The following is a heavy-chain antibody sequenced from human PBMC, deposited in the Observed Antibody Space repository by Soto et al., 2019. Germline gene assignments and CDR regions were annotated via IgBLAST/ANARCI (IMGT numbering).Heavy chain of an antibody. CDR3: ARSLTLGVVISFDY. J-gene: IGHJ4*02. D-gene: IGHD3-3*01. CDR1: GGSISRGGYY. V-gene: IGHV4-31*11. Sequence: SETLSLTCAVSGGSISRGGYYWSWIRQHPGKGLEWFGYIYYSGSTYYNPSLKSRVTISVDTSKNQFSLKLSSVTAADTAVYYCARSLTLGVVISFDYWGQGTLVTVSS. CDR2: IYYSGST.